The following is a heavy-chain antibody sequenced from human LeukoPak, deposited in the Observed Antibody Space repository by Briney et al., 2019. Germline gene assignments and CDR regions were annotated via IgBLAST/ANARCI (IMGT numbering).Heavy chain of an antibody. CDR1: GYTFTSYG. J-gene: IGHJ4*02. Sequence: ASVKVSCKASGYTFTSYGISWVRQAPGQGLDWMGWISAYNGNTNYAQKLQGRVTMTTDTSTSTAYMELRSLRSDDTAVYYCARDPDVDGGNSELDYWGQGTLVTVSS. CDR3: ARDPDVDGGNSELDY. D-gene: IGHD4-23*01. V-gene: IGHV1-18*01. CDR2: ISAYNGNT.